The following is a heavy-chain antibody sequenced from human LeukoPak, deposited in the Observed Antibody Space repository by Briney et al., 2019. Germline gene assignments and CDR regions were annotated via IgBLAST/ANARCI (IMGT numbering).Heavy chain of an antibody. Sequence: PSQTLSPTCTVSGGSISSGDYYWSWIRQPPGKGLEWIGYIYYSGSTYYNPSLKSRVTISVDTSKNQFSLKLSSVTAADTAVYYCAREGGTIFGVVKGFDPWGQGTLVTVSS. V-gene: IGHV4-30-4*01. CDR3: AREGGTIFGVVKGFDP. D-gene: IGHD3-3*01. J-gene: IGHJ5*02. CDR2: IYYSGST. CDR1: GGSISSGDYY.